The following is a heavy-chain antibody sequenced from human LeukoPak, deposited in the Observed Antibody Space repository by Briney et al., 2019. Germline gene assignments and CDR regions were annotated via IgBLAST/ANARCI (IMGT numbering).Heavy chain of an antibody. CDR1: GYTFTNYY. D-gene: IGHD1-26*01. CDR2: IDPNTGGT. Sequence: ASVKVSCNTSGYTFTNYYIHWVRQAPGQGLEWMGRIDPNTGGTKSAKNFQGRVTMTKDTSISTAYMALSGLRSDDTAVYYCASLYDIVGTTVDYWGQGTLVTVSS. J-gene: IGHJ4*02. CDR3: ASLYDIVGTTVDY. V-gene: IGHV1-2*06.